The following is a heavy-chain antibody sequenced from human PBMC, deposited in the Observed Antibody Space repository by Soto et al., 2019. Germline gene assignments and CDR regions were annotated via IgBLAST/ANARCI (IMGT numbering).Heavy chain of an antibody. D-gene: IGHD2-21*01. CDR2: ISSTSTYI. J-gene: IGHJ4*02. Sequence: EVQLVESGGGLVKAGGSLRLSCAASGFTSSSYSMNWVRQAPGKGLEWVSSISSTSTYIHYADSVKGRFTISRDNAKKSLYLQMNSLRAEDTAVYYCAREGSLYEDSISNCVVYWGQGTLVTVSS. V-gene: IGHV3-21*01. CDR3: AREGSLYEDSISNCVVY. CDR1: GFTSSSYS.